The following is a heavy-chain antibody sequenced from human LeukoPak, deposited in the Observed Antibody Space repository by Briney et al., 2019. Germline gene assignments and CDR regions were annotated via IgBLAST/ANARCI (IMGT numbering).Heavy chain of an antibody. J-gene: IGHJ4*02. CDR3: ARAPTRYSSGWFYYFDY. CDR2: ISYDGSNK. Sequence: GRSLRLSCAASGFTFSSYAMHWVRQAPGKGLEWVAVISYDGSNKYYADSVKGRFTISRDNSKNTLYLQMNSLRAEDTAVYYCARAPTRYSSGWFYYFDYWGQGTLVTVSS. V-gene: IGHV3-30-3*01. CDR1: GFTFSSYA. D-gene: IGHD6-19*01.